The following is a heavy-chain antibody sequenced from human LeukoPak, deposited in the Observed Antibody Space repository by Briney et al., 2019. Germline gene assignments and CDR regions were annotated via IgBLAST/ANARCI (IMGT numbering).Heavy chain of an antibody. CDR1: GYTFTYYY. Sequence: ASVKVSCKASGYTFTYYYIHWVRQAPGQGLEWMGWMNPNSGNTGYAQKFQGRVTMTRNTSISTAYMELSSLRSEDTAVYYCARTPLRSSRKNYFDYWGQGTLVTVSS. CDR2: MNPNSGNT. V-gene: IGHV1-8*02. J-gene: IGHJ4*02. CDR3: ARTPLRSSRKNYFDY. D-gene: IGHD4-17*01.